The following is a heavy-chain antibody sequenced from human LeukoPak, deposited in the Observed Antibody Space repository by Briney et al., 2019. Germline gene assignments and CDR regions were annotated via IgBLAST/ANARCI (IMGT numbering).Heavy chain of an antibody. J-gene: IGHJ5*02. Sequence: SQTLSLTCAVSGGSISSGGYSWSWIRQPPGKGLGWLGYIYHSGSTYYNPSLKSRVTISVDRSKNQFSLKLSSVTAADTAVYYCARVGVRYFDWFPLFDPWGQGTLVTVSS. CDR2: IYHSGST. V-gene: IGHV4-30-2*01. D-gene: IGHD3-9*01. CDR1: GGSISSGGYS. CDR3: ARVGVRYFDWFPLFDP.